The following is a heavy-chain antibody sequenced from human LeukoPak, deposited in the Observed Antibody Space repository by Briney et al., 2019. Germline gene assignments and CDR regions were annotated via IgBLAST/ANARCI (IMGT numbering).Heavy chain of an antibody. V-gene: IGHV2-70*11. CDR3: ARLIAASSYFDY. J-gene: IGHJ4*02. CDR1: GFSFSPSGMC. CDR2: IDWDDDK. D-gene: IGHD6-13*01. Sequence: SGPALVKPTQTPTLTCTFSGFSFSPSGMCVSWIRQPPGKALEWLARIDWDDDKYYSTSLRTRVSISKDTSKEQVVLTMTNMDPGDTATYYCARLIAASSYFDYWGQGMLVTVSS.